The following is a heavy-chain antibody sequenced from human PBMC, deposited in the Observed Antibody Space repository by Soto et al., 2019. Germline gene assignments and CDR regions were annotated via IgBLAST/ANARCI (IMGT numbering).Heavy chain of an antibody. Sequence: PSETLSLTCTVSGDSISSSTYFWGWVRQPPGKGLEWIGSIYYSGSTYYNPSLKSRVTISVDTSKNHISLKLSSVTAADTAVYYCARHLGEGYFDYWGQGTLVTVSS. CDR2: IYYSGST. V-gene: IGHV4-39*01. J-gene: IGHJ4*02. CDR1: GDSISSSTYF. CDR3: ARHLGEGYFDY.